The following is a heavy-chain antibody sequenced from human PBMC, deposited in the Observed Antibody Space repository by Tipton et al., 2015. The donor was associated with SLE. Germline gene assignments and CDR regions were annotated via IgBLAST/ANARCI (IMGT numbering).Heavy chain of an antibody. CDR2: IYTSGST. CDR1: GGSFSGYY. D-gene: IGHD6-6*01. J-gene: IGHJ4*02. Sequence: TLSLTCAVYGGSFSGYYWSWIRQPPGKGLEWIGYIYTSGSTNYNPSLKSRVTISVDTSKNQFSPKLSSVTAADTAVYYCATSYSSSSLLDYWGQGTLVTVSS. CDR3: ATSYSSSSLLDY. V-gene: IGHV4-4*09.